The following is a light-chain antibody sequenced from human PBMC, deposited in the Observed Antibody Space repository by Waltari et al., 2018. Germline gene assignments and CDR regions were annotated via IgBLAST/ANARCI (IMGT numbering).Light chain of an antibody. CDR3: QQYHTYPWT. CDR1: QVVSTY. Sequence: AIRMTQSPASLSASTGDRVTISCRASQVVSTYLAWYQQRPGKAPSLLIYASSTLESGVPSKFSGSGSGTDFTLTISCLQSEDFATYYCQQYHTYPWTFGQGTKVEI. J-gene: IGKJ1*01. CDR2: ASS. V-gene: IGKV1-8*01.